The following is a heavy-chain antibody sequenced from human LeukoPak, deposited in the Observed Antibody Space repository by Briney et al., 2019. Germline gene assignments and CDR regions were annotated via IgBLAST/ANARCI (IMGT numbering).Heavy chain of an antibody. Sequence: GGSLRLPCAASGFVVKNNHMGWVRQPPGKGLEWVSLLYSGGDTSYADSVKGRFTISRDRSKNTLYLQMKSLKTEDTAVYYCARALHSYGLSCYFDFWGQGTLLTVSS. CDR3: ARALHSYGLSCYFDF. CDR2: LYSGGDT. D-gene: IGHD5-18*01. J-gene: IGHJ4*02. V-gene: IGHV3-53*01. CDR1: GFVVKNNH.